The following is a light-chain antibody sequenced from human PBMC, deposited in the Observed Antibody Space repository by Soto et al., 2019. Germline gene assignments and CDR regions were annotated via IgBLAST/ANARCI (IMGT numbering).Light chain of an antibody. CDR3: QQRYNDPPWT. CDR1: QNIGNY. V-gene: IGKV1-39*01. CDR2: SVF. J-gene: IGKJ1*01. Sequence: DIQMTQSPSSLSASVGDSVTITCRASQNIGNYLHWYQQQPGKAPKLLIYSVFTLQTGVPARFSGSGSGRDFTLAISSLHREDFSTSYCQQRYNDPPWTLGQGTKVEIK.